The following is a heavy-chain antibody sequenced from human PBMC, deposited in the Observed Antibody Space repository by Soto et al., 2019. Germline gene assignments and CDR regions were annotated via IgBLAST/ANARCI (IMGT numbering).Heavy chain of an antibody. D-gene: IGHD3-3*01. Sequence: SGGSLRLSCAASGFTFSSYGMHWVRQAPGKGLEWVAVIWYDGSNKYYADSVKGRFTISRDNSKNTLYLQMNSLRAEDTAVYYCARDHNDFWNTFDYWGQGTLVTVSS. CDR3: ARDHNDFWNTFDY. CDR2: IWYDGSNK. CDR1: GFTFSSYG. J-gene: IGHJ4*02. V-gene: IGHV3-33*01.